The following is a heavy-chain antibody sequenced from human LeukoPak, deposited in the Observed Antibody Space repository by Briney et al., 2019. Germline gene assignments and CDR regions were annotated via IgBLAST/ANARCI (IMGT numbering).Heavy chain of an antibody. J-gene: IGHJ4*02. V-gene: IGHV3-11*04. CDR1: GFTFSDYY. CDR2: ISSSGSTI. Sequence: KAGGSLRLSCAASGFTFSDYYMSWIRQAPGKGLEWVSYISSSGSTIYYADSVKGRFTISRDNAKNSPYLQMNSLRAEDTAVYYCARVNRLVVVPAAIPGGDYWGQGTLVTVSS. D-gene: IGHD2-2*02. CDR3: ARVNRLVVVPAAIPGGDY.